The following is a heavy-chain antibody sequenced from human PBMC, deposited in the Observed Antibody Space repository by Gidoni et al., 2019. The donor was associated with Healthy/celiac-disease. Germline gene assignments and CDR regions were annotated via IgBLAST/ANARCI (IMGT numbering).Heavy chain of an antibody. Sequence: GFTFSSYAMHWVRQAPGKGLEWVAVISYDGSNKYYADSVKGRFTISRDNSKNTLYLQMNSLRAEDTAVYYCAREEEQLWPPDYYYYYYMDVWGKGTTVTVSS. V-gene: IGHV3-30-3*01. J-gene: IGHJ6*03. CDR3: AREEEQLWPPDYYYYYYMDV. CDR2: ISYDGSNK. D-gene: IGHD5-18*01. CDR1: GFTFSSYA.